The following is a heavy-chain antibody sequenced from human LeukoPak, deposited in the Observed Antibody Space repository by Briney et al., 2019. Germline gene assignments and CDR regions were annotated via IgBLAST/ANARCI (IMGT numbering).Heavy chain of an antibody. CDR2: ISWNSGSI. CDR3: AREVGHTTSYDY. J-gene: IGHJ4*02. Sequence: GGSLRLSCAASGFTFDDYAMHWVRQAPGKGLEWVSGISWNSGSIGYADSVKGRFTISRDNAKNSLYLQMNSLRAEDTAVYYCAREVGHTTSYDYWGQGTLVTVSS. D-gene: IGHD4-17*01. V-gene: IGHV3-9*01. CDR1: GFTFDDYA.